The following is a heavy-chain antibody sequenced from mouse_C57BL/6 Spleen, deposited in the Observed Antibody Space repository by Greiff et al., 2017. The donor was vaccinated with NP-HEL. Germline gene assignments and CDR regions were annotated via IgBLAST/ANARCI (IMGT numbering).Heavy chain of an antibody. CDR3: ARREGDYYGNSGAMDY. J-gene: IGHJ4*01. CDR1: GFSLSTSGMG. D-gene: IGHD2-1*01. CDR2: IYWDDAK. Sequence: QVTLKESGPGILQSSQTLSLTCSFSGFSLSTSGMGVSWLRQPSGQGLEWLAHIYWDDAKRYNPFPKSRPTISKATSSTPVFLMITSVDTADTATYNCARREGDYYGNSGAMDYWGQGTSVTVSS. V-gene: IGHV8-12*01.